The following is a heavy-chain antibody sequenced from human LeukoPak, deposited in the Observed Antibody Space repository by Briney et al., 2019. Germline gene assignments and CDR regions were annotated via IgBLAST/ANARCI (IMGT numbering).Heavy chain of an antibody. J-gene: IGHJ4*02. CDR1: GFTFSSYA. CDR3: AKVPSMVRGVAFDY. CDR2: ISGSGGST. D-gene: IGHD3-10*01. V-gene: IGHV3-23*01. Sequence: PGGSLRLSCAASGFTFSSYAMSWVRQAPGKGLERVSAISGSGGSTCYADSVKGRFTISRDNSKNTLYLQMNSLRAEDTAVYYCAKVPSMVRGVAFDYWGQGTLVTVSS.